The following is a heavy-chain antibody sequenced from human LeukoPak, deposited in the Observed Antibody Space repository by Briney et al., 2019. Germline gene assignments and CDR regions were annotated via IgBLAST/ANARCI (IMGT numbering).Heavy chain of an antibody. J-gene: IGHJ6*03. Sequence: AAVKVSFKASGYMFTDYYMHWVRQAPGQGPGGMGWINPNSGGTNYPQKFQVRGNITSDTSISTASMDLNRLRSADTGVYYCARVVAVTGTPVYYMDVWGKGTTVTVSS. D-gene: IGHD6-19*01. V-gene: IGHV1-2*02. CDR1: GYMFTDYY. CDR2: INPNSGGT. CDR3: ARVVAVTGTPVYYMDV.